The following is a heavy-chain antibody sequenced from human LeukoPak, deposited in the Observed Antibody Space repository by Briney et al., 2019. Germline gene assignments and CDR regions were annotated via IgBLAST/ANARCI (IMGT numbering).Heavy chain of an antibody. J-gene: IGHJ4*02. D-gene: IGHD2-2*01. CDR1: GFTFSSYG. V-gene: IGHV3-30*02. Sequence: GGSLRLSCAASGFTFSSYGMHWVRQAPGKGLEWVAFIRYDGSNKYYADSVKGRFTISRDNFKNTLYLQMNSLRAEDTAVYYCAKDPGYCSSTSCYPGYWGQGTLVTVSS. CDR2: IRYDGSNK. CDR3: AKDPGYCSSTSCYPGY.